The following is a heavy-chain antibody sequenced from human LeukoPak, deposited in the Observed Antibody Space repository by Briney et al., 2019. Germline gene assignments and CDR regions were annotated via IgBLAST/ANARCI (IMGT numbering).Heavy chain of an antibody. V-gene: IGHV4-59*01. J-gene: IGHJ5*02. CDR3: ARDLGYCSGGSCNWFDP. D-gene: IGHD2-15*01. CDR2: IYYSGST. CDR1: GGSISSYY. Sequence: SETLSLTCTVSGGSISSYYWSWIRQPPGKGLEWIGYIYYSGSTNYNPSLKSRVTISVDTSKNQFSLKLSSVTAADTAVYYRARDLGYCSGGSCNWFDPWGQGTLVTVSS.